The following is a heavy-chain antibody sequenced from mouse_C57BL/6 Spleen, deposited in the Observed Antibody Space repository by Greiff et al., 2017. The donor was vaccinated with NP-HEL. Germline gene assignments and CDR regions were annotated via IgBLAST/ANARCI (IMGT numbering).Heavy chain of an antibody. D-gene: IGHD1-1*01. V-gene: IGHV5-17*01. CDR2: ISSGSSTI. CDR3: AREGTTVVATPLDY. CDR1: GFTFSDYG. Sequence: EVQVVESGGGLVKPGGSLKLSCAASGFTFSDYGMHWVRQAPEKGLEWVAYISSGSSTIYYADTVKGRFTISRDNAKNTLFLQMTSLRSEDTAMYYCAREGTTVVATPLDYWGQGTTLTVSS. J-gene: IGHJ2*01.